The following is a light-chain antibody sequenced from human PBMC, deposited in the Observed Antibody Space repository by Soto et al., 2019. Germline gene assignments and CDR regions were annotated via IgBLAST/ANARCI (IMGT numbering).Light chain of an antibody. J-gene: IGLJ3*02. Sequence: SALTQPASVFGSPGQSITMSCTGTSNDVGDYNLVSWYQQHPGKAPKLMFYEGSKRPSGVSNRFSGSKSGNTASLTIAGLQAEDEADYYCCSYAGSRSWVFGGGTKLTVL. V-gene: IGLV2-23*01. CDR2: EGS. CDR1: SNDVGDYNL. CDR3: CSYAGSRSWV.